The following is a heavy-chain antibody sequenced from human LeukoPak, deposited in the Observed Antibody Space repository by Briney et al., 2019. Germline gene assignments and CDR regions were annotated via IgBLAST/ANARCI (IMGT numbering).Heavy chain of an antibody. J-gene: IGHJ6*02. CDR1: GGTFSSYA. D-gene: IGHD3-9*01. CDR3: ARGGYHDILTGYQLSYYYYGMDV. V-gene: IGHV1-69*01. Sequence: SVKVSCKASGGTFSSYAINWVRQAPGQGLEWMGGIIPIFGTANYAQKFQGRVTITADESTSTAYMELSSLRSEDTAVYYCARGGYHDILTGYQLSYYYYGMDVWGQGTTVTVSS. CDR2: IIPIFGTA.